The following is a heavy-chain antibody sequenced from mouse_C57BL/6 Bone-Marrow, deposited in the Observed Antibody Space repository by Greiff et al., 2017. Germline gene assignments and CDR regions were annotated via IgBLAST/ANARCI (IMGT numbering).Heavy chain of an antibody. CDR2: IDPENGDT. D-gene: IGHD2-3*01. V-gene: IGHV14-4*01. Sequence: VQLQQSGAELVRPGASVKLSCTASGFNIKDDYMHWVKQRPEQGLEWIGWIDPENGDTEYASKFQGKATITADTSSNTAYLQLSSLTSEDTAVYYCTPYDGYYLWGQGTTLTVAS. CDR1: GFNIKDDY. J-gene: IGHJ2*01. CDR3: TPYDGYYL.